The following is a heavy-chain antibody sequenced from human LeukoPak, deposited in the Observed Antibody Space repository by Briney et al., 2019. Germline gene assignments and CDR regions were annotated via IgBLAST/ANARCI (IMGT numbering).Heavy chain of an antibody. J-gene: IGHJ3*02. CDR2: ISSNGGST. CDR3: VKDHGYRSGWYDAYDI. D-gene: IGHD6-19*01. CDR1: GFTFSSYA. Sequence: PGGSLRLSCSASGFTFSSYAMYWVRQAPGKGLEYVSTISSNGGSTYYADSVKGRFTISRDNSKNTLYLQMSSLRVEDTAVYYCVKDHGYRSGWYDAYDIWGQGTRVTVSS. V-gene: IGHV3-64D*09.